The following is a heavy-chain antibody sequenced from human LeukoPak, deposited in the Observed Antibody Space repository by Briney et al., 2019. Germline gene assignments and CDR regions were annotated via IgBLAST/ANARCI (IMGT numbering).Heavy chain of an antibody. CDR3: ARGFRYHYGSGSYPFDY. CDR2: INHSGST. D-gene: IGHD3-10*01. Sequence: SETLSLTCAVYGGSFSGYYWSWIRQPPGKGLEWIGEINHSGSTNYNPSLKSRVTISVDTSKNQFSLKLSSVTAADTAVYYCARGFRYHYGSGSYPFDYWGQGTLVTVSS. J-gene: IGHJ4*02. V-gene: IGHV4-34*01. CDR1: GGSFSGYY.